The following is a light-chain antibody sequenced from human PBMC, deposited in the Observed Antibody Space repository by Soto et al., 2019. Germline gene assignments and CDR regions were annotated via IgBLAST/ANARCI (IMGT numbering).Light chain of an antibody. J-gene: IGKJ5*01. Sequence: DIQMTQSPSSVSASVGDRVTITCRASQGINSWLAWYQQKPGRAPKLLIYAASTLQSGVPLRFSGSGSGTDFILTISSLKPEDVATYYCQQLNRFPLTFGQGTRWRL. CDR2: AAS. CDR3: QQLNRFPLT. V-gene: IGKV1-12*01. CDR1: QGINSW.